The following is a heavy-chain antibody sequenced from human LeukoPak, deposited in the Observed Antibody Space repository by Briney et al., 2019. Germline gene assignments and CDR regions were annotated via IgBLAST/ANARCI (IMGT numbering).Heavy chain of an antibody. Sequence: PETLSLTCSVSGGSINSYFWSWIRQPPGKGLEWIGYIYYSGTTNYNPSLKSRVTISVDTSNNQFSLKLTSVTAADTAVYYCARYGYSYGQYYFDYWGQGTLVTVSS. CDR1: GGSINSYF. D-gene: IGHD5-18*01. J-gene: IGHJ4*02. V-gene: IGHV4-59*01. CDR3: ARYGYSYGQYYFDY. CDR2: IYYSGTT.